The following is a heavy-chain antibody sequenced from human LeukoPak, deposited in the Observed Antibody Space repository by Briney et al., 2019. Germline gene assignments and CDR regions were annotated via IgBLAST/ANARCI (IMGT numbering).Heavy chain of an antibody. CDR2: ITHSGST. Sequence: SETLSLTCAVYGGSFSGYNWSWIRQPPGKGLEWIGEITHSGSTNYNPSLKSRVTISVDTSKNQFSLKLSSVTAADTAVYYCARGFPTTVTTYRGGYFDYWGQGTLVTVSS. J-gene: IGHJ4*02. V-gene: IGHV4-34*01. CDR3: ARGFPTTVTTYRGGYFDY. CDR1: GGSFSGYN. D-gene: IGHD4-17*01.